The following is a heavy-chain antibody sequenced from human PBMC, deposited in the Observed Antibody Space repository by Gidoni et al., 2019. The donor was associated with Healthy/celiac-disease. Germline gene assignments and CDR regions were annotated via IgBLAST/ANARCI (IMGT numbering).Heavy chain of an antibody. V-gene: IGHV3-30-3*01. CDR2: IAYDGSNK. CDR3: ARDPTVGAYYFDY. D-gene: IGHD1-26*01. J-gene: IGHJ4*02. CDR1: GFTFSSYA. Sequence: QVQLVESGGGVVHPGRSLRLSCAASGFTFSSYAIHWVRQAPGKGLEWVAVIAYDGSNKYYADSVKGRFTISRDNSKNTLYLQMYSLRAEDTAVYYCARDPTVGAYYFDYWGQGTLVTVSS.